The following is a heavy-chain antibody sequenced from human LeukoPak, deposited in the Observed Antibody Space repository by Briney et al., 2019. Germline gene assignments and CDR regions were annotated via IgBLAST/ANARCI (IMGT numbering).Heavy chain of an antibody. V-gene: IGHV1-69*01. D-gene: IGHD3-10*01. CDR3: AREGLFTMVRRCTLDD. CDR1: GGTFSSDG. Sequence: SVTVSCKSFGGTFSSDGITWVRQAPGQGLEWMGGIIPSFRKPDYAKKFQGRVTLTADESTSTAYMELSSLISEDTAVYYCAREGLFTMVRRCTLDDWGQGTLVTVSS. J-gene: IGHJ4*02. CDR2: IIPSFRKP.